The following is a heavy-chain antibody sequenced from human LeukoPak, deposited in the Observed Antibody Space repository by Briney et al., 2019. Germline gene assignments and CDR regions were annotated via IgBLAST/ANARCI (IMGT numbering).Heavy chain of an antibody. J-gene: IGHJ5*02. Sequence: GASLQISCKGSGYSFTSYWIGWVRQMPGKGLEWMGIIYPGDSDTRYSPSFQGQVTISADKSISTAYLQWSSLKASDTAMYYCARRITMVRGVRWFDPWGQGTLVTVSS. CDR1: GYSFTSYW. CDR2: IYPGDSDT. CDR3: ARRITMVRGVRWFDP. D-gene: IGHD3-10*01. V-gene: IGHV5-51*01.